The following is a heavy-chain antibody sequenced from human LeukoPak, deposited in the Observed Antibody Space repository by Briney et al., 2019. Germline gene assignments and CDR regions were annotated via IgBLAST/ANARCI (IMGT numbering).Heavy chain of an antibody. V-gene: IGHV4-34*01. Sequence: KPSETLSLTCAVYGGSFSGYYWSWIRQPPGKGLEWIGEINHSGSTNYNPSLKSRVTISVDTSKNQFSLKLSSVTAADTAVYYCARVGDGSSWPPKSPNDAFDIWGQGTMVTVSS. J-gene: IGHJ3*02. D-gene: IGHD6-13*01. CDR2: INHSGST. CDR3: ARVGDGSSWPPKSPNDAFDI. CDR1: GGSFSGYY.